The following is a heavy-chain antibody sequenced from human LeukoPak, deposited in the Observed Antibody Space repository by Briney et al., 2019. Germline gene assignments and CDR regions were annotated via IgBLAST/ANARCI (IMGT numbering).Heavy chain of an antibody. D-gene: IGHD2-2*01. Sequence: GGSLRLSCAVSGFTFNSYGMHWVRQAPGKGQEWVTFIRRDGNNKNYADSVKGRFTISRDDSKNTLYLQMNSLRPEDTAVYYCAKVVSGYCATTSCPPDFWGQGTLVTVSS. CDR1: GFTFNSYG. CDR3: AKVVSGYCATTSCPPDF. V-gene: IGHV3-30*02. CDR2: IRRDGNNK. J-gene: IGHJ4*02.